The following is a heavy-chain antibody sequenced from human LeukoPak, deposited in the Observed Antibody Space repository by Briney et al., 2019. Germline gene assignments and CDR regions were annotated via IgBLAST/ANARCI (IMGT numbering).Heavy chain of an antibody. V-gene: IGHV3-33*01. J-gene: IGHJ4*02. Sequence: GGSLRLSCAATGFTFNHYGMHWVRQAPGKGLEWVAVIWSDGTNTYYTGSVKGRFTISRVDSEKTVYLQMKSLRPEDTGVYYCARDAQRGFDYSNSLQYWGKGTPVTVST. D-gene: IGHD4-11*01. CDR3: ARDAQRGFDYSNSLQY. CDR1: GFTFNHYG. CDR2: IWSDGTNT.